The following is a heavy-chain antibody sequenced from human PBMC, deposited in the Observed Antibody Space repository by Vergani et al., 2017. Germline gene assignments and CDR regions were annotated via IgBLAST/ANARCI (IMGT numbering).Heavy chain of an antibody. CDR1: GFSLNTRGVS. Sequence: QITLKESGPTLVKPTQTLTLTCTFSGFSLNTRGVSVAWIRQPPGKALDWLALIYWNDDQHYSPSLNNRVTITKDTSKNQVVLTMTNMDYVDTGTYYCVYRKTWCGTTGFFYPFYYYYYMDVWGKGTTVTVSS. D-gene: IGHD1-7*01. CDR2: IYWNDDQ. J-gene: IGHJ6*03. V-gene: IGHV2-5*04. CDR3: VYRKTWCGTTGFFYPFYYYYYMDV.